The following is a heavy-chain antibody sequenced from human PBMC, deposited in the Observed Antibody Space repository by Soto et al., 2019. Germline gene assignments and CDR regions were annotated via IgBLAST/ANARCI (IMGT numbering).Heavy chain of an antibody. CDR1: GVTVSSNY. Sequence: GGSLRPSCAASGVTVSSNYMSGVRQDPGKGLEWVSVIYSGGSTYYADSVKGRFTISRHNSKNTLYLQMNSLRAEDTAVYYCARGRSSSPPYYYYYYYMDVWGKGTTVTVSS. CDR2: IYSGGST. CDR3: ARGRSSSPPYYYYYYYMDV. V-gene: IGHV3-53*04. D-gene: IGHD6-6*01. J-gene: IGHJ6*03.